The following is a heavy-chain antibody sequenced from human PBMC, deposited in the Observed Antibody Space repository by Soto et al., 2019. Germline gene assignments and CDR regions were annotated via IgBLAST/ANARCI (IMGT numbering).Heavy chain of an antibody. CDR1: GFTFSSYA. D-gene: IGHD5-12*01. CDR3: AGDLYSGYARFDN. CDR2: MAYDGSNK. J-gene: IGHJ4*02. V-gene: IGHV3-30-3*01. Sequence: QVQLVESGGGVVQPGGSLRLSCAASGFTFSSYAMHWVRQAPGKGLEWVAVMAYDGSNKYYADAVKGRFTISRDKSKNTLYLQMNSLRAEDTAVYYCAGDLYSGYARFDNWGQGTLVTVSS.